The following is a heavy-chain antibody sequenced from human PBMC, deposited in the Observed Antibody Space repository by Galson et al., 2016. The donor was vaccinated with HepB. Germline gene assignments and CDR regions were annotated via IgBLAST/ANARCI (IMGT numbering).Heavy chain of an antibody. V-gene: IGHV3-30*18. D-gene: IGHD5-12*01. CDR2: LSYDGHNE. Sequence: SLRLSCAASGFPFSNFGMHWVRQAPGKGLEWVAALSYDGHNEYYADALKGRFTISRDNSKNTMYLKMNSLRAEDTAVYYCAKDRDSGYDWGCDFWGQGTLVTVSS. CDR3: AKDRDSGYDWGCDF. J-gene: IGHJ4*02. CDR1: GFPFSNFG.